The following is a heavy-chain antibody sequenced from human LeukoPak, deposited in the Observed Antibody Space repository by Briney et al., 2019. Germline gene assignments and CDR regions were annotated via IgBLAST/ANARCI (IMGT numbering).Heavy chain of an antibody. CDR1: GFPFRTSA. D-gene: IGHD2-2*01. V-gene: IGHV3-64D*06. Sequence: GGSLRLSCSASGFPFRTSAMHWVRQAPGKGLQYVSAIGTNRISTYYADSVEGRFTISRDNAGNMVYLQMSSLRTEDTAVYYCVKGSQVVYSPSFDSWGQGTLVTVSS. CDR2: IGTNRIST. J-gene: IGHJ4*02. CDR3: VKGSQVVYSPSFDS.